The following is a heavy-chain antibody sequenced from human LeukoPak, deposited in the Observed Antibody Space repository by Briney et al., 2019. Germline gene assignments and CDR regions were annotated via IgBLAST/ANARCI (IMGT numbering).Heavy chain of an antibody. J-gene: IGHJ4*02. CDR3: ARDGDGYKSIPFDY. D-gene: IGHD5-12*01. Sequence: GGSLRLSCAASGSTFSNYLMSWVRQPPGKGLEWVANIKQDGSEKYYVDSVKGRFTISRDNAKNSLYLQMNNLSIEDTAVYYCARDGDGYKSIPFDYWGQGALVTVSS. CDR1: GSTFSNYL. V-gene: IGHV3-7*01. CDR2: IKQDGSEK.